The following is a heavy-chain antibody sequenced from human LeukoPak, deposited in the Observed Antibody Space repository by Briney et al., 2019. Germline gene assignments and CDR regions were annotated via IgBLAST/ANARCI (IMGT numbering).Heavy chain of an antibody. Sequence: GGSLRLSCAASGFAFSTYWMTWVRQAPGKGLEWVANIKEDGSEKYYVDSVKGRFTISRDNAKNSLYLQMNSLRAEDTAVYYCAREPGYYDSSGYFYTAIWGQGTLVTVSS. J-gene: IGHJ4*02. CDR3: AREPGYYDSSGYFYTAI. D-gene: IGHD3-22*01. CDR1: GFAFSTYW. V-gene: IGHV3-7*01. CDR2: IKEDGSEK.